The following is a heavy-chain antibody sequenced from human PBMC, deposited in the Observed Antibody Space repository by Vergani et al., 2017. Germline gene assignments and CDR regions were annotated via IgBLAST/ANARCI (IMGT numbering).Heavy chain of an antibody. V-gene: IGHV3-53*01. Sequence: EVQLVESGGGLIQPGGSLRLPCAAFGFTVSSNYMSWVRQAPGKGLEWVSVIYSGGSTYYADSVKGRFSISRDNSKNTLYLQMNSLRAEDTAVYYCARVARFMVNYMDVWGKGTTVTVSS. CDR2: IYSGGST. D-gene: IGHD3-3*01. CDR3: ARVARFMVNYMDV. J-gene: IGHJ6*03. CDR1: GFTVSSNY.